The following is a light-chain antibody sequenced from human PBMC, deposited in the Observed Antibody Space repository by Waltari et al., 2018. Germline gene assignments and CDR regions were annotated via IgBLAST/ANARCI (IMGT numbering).Light chain of an antibody. CDR3: ASYMATNIYV. Sequence: QAALTQPASVSGSPGQSITIPCSRDDGALGFYFSWYQKHPDKAPKLLISEVYNRASGVSTRFSGSKSANTASLTISGLQYEDEADYYCASYMATNIYVFGSGTTVT. J-gene: IGLJ1*01. CDR1: DGALGFY. CDR2: EVY. V-gene: IGLV2-14*01.